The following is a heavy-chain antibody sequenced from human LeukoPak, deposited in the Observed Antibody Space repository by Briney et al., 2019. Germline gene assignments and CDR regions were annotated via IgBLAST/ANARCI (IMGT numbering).Heavy chain of an antibody. Sequence: GGSLRLSCAASEFTFSSYAMSWVRQAPGKGLEWVSAISGSGGNTYYADSVKGRFTISRDNSKNTLYLQMNSLRAEDTAVYYCAKCFYDSSGYYYFDYWGQGTPVTVSS. V-gene: IGHV3-23*01. CDR1: EFTFSSYA. J-gene: IGHJ4*02. CDR3: AKCFYDSSGYYYFDY. D-gene: IGHD3-22*01. CDR2: ISGSGGNT.